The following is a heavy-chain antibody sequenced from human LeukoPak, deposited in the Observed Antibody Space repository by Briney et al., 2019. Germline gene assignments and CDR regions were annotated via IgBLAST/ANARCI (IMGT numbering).Heavy chain of an antibody. Sequence: PSETLSLTCAVYGGSFSGYYWSWIRQPPGKGLEWIGEINHSGSTNYNPSLKSRVTISVDTSKNQFSLKLSSVTAADTAVYYCARGFGSGSYPLYYYYYMDVWGKGTTVTVSS. J-gene: IGHJ6*03. CDR3: ARGFGSGSYPLYYYYYMDV. V-gene: IGHV4-34*01. D-gene: IGHD3-10*01. CDR1: GGSFSGYY. CDR2: INHSGST.